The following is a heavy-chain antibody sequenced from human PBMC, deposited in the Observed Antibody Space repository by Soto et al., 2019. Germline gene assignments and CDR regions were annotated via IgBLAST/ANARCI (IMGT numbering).Heavy chain of an antibody. V-gene: IGHV1-18*01. CDR1: GYSFTRYG. Sequence: ASVKVSCKASGYSFTRYGIAWARQAPGQGLEWMGWINTYNGNTNYAQNLQGRVTLTTDTSTSTAYMELTSLRSNDTAIYYCAMVDDYVTPSPQDVWGQGTTVTVSS. J-gene: IGHJ6*02. CDR2: INTYNGNT. CDR3: AMVDDYVTPSPQDV. D-gene: IGHD3-16*01.